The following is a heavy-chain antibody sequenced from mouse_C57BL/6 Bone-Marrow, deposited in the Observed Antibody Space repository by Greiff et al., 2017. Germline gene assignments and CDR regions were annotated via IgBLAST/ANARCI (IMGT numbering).Heavy chain of an antibody. Sequence: EVQLQQPGPELVKPGASVKISCKASGYSFTDYNMNWVKQSNGKSLEWIGVINPNYGTTSYNQKFKGKATLTVDPSSSTAYMQLNSLTSEDSAVYYWARPITTVVAPYFDVWGTGTTVTVSS. D-gene: IGHD1-1*01. V-gene: IGHV1-39*01. J-gene: IGHJ1*03. CDR3: ARPITTVVAPYFDV. CDR1: GYSFTDYN. CDR2: INPNYGTT.